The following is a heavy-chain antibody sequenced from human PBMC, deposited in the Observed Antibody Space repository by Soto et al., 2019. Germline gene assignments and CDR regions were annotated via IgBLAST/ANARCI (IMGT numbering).Heavy chain of an antibody. Sequence: QVQLVQSGAEVKKPGSSGKVSCKASGGTFSRYSFTWVRQAPGHGLAWMGRIMPVFGIASYAQKFQGRVTITADEATITAFMELSSVESEDTAVYYCAREDRDRETGLVPAAIDGMDVWGQGTTVTVSS. CDR3: AREDRDRETGLVPAAIDGMDV. V-gene: IGHV1-69*08. CDR2: IMPVFGIA. CDR1: GGTFSRYS. J-gene: IGHJ6*02. D-gene: IGHD2-2*01.